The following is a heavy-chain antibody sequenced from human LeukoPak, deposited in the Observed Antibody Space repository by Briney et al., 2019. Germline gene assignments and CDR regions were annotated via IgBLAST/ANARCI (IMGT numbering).Heavy chain of an antibody. Sequence: PSETLSLTXAVSGYSISSGYYWGWIRQPPGKGLEWIGSIYHSGSTYYNPSLKSRVTISVDTSKNQFSLKLSSVTAADTAVYYCARQVDRYYDFWSGYTIWTNWFDPWGQGTLVTVSS. CDR1: GYSISSGYY. CDR2: IYHSGST. V-gene: IGHV4-38-2*01. CDR3: ARQVDRYYDFWSGYTIWTNWFDP. J-gene: IGHJ5*02. D-gene: IGHD3-3*01.